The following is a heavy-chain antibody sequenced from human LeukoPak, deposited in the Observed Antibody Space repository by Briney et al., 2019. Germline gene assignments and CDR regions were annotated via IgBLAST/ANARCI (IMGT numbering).Heavy chain of an antibody. Sequence: ASVKVSCKTSGGTFNNSAISWVRQAPGQGLEWMGGIIPIFGTANYAQKFQGRVTITADESTSTAYMELSSLRSEDTAVYYCARVAIFGVVIGYYYYMDVWGKGTTVTVSS. V-gene: IGHV1-69*13. CDR2: IIPIFGTA. CDR3: ARVAIFGVVIGYYYYMDV. D-gene: IGHD3-3*01. J-gene: IGHJ6*03. CDR1: GGTFNNSA.